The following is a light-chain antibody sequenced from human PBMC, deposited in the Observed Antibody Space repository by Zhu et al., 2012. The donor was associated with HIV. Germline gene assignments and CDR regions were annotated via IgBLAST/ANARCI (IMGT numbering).Light chain of an antibody. Sequence: IAMTQSPATLSVSPGERATLSCRASQTVRGNLAWYHQKPGQPPRLLIYGTSSRATGVPARFSGSGSETEFTLTISSTQSEDFGILFCQQYNEWPPQPFGQGTKLEIK. CDR1: QTVRGN. V-gene: IGKV3-15*01. CDR3: QQYNEWPPQP. J-gene: IGKJ2*01. CDR2: GTS.